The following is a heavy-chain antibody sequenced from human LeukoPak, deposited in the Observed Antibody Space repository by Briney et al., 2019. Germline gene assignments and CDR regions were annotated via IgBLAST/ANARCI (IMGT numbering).Heavy chain of an antibody. CDR1: GGSISSYY. D-gene: IGHD4-17*01. Sequence: SETLSLTCTVSGGSISSYYWSWIRQPPGKGLEWIGYIYYSGSTNYNPSLKSRVTISVDTSKNQFSLKLSSVTAADTAVYYCARDYGDYAAPGWGQGTLVTVSS. CDR2: IYYSGST. CDR3: ARDYGDYAAPG. V-gene: IGHV4-59*01. J-gene: IGHJ4*02.